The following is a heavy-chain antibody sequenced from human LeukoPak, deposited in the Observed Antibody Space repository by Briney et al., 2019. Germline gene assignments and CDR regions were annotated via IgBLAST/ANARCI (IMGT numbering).Heavy chain of an antibody. J-gene: IGHJ4*02. CDR3: AKWGDYDVLTGYYVSDY. CDR2: ITGSGGNT. Sequence: GGSLRLSCAASGFTFSGYAMHWVRQAPGKGLEWVSAITGSGGNTYYADSVKGRFTISRDNSKNTVFLQMNSLRAEDTAVYYCAKWGDYDVLTGYYVSDYWGQGTLVTVSS. D-gene: IGHD3-9*01. V-gene: IGHV3-23*01. CDR1: GFTFSGYA.